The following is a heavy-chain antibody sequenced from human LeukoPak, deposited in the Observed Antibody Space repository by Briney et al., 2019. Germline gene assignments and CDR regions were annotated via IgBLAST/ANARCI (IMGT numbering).Heavy chain of an antibody. CDR2: ISSSGSTI. CDR3: AELGITMVGGV. CDR1: GFTFSSYA. Sequence: GGSLRLSCAASGFTFSSYAMNWVRQAPGKGLEWVSYISSSGSTIYYADSVKGRFTISRDNAKNSLYLQMNSLRAEDTAVYYCAELGITMVGGVWGKGTTVTISS. J-gene: IGHJ6*04. D-gene: IGHD3-10*02. V-gene: IGHV3-48*03.